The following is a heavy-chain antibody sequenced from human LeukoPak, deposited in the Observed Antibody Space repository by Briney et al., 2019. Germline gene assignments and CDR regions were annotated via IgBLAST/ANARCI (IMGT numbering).Heavy chain of an antibody. CDR1: GFTFSSYA. J-gene: IGHJ4*02. CDR3: AKMSGYYYDSSGYYASPQIFDY. Sequence: GGSLRLSCAASGFTFSSYAMSWVRQAPGKGLEWVSAISGSGGSTCYADSVKGRFTISRDNSKNTLYLQMNSLRAEDTAVYYCAKMSGYYYDSSGYYASPQIFDYWGQGTLVTVSS. V-gene: IGHV3-23*01. CDR2: ISGSGGST. D-gene: IGHD3-22*01.